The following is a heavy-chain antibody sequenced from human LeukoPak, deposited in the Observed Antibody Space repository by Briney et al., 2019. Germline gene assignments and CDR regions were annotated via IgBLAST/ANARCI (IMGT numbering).Heavy chain of an antibody. V-gene: IGHV4-34*01. CDR2: INHSAST. J-gene: IGHJ3*02. CDR1: GGSLSGYY. Sequence: SETLSHTRAVYGGSLSGYYWSWLRPPPGKGLEWSGEINHSASTNYNPSLKSRVTISVDTSKNQFSLKLRSVTAADTAVYYCAAVIAAAGTPPPIWGQGAMVTVSS. D-gene: IGHD6-13*01. CDR3: AAVIAAAGTPPPI.